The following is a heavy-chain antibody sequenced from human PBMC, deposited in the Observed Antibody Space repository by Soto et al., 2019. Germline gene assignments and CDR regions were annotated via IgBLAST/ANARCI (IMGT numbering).Heavy chain of an antibody. D-gene: IGHD2-2*01. CDR3: ARASGVVVPAALLY. Sequence: QVQLVQSGAEVKKPGSSVKVSCKASGGTFSSYTISWVRQAPGQGLEWMGRIIPILGIANYAQKFQGRVTITADKSTSTAYMELSSLRSEDTAVYCCARASGVVVPAALLYWGQGTLVTVSS. CDR2: IIPILGIA. J-gene: IGHJ4*02. CDR1: GGTFSSYT. V-gene: IGHV1-69*02.